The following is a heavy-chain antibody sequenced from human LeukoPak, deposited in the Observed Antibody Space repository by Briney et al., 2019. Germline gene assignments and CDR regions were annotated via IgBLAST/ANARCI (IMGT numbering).Heavy chain of an antibody. Sequence: SGGSLRLSCAASGFTFSSYAMYWVRQAPGKGLEWVAVISSDGTNKYYPDSVKGRFTISRDNSKNTLYLQMNSLRAEDTAVYYCAKSPKTGFLFDYWGKGTLVTVSS. CDR3: AKSPKTGFLFDY. CDR2: ISSDGTNK. D-gene: IGHD1-1*01. V-gene: IGHV3-30-3*02. CDR1: GFTFSSYA. J-gene: IGHJ4*02.